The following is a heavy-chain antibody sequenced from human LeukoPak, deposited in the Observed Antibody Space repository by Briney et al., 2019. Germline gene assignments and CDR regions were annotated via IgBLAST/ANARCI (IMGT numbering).Heavy chain of an antibody. D-gene: IGHD6-13*01. V-gene: IGHV4-59*08. CDR1: SGSVSSYY. CDR3: ARARYTNSWYAVDI. CDR2: IYHTGSN. Sequence: SQTLSLTCLVSSGSVSSYYWTWIRQPPGKGLEWIGYIYHTGSNNYSPSLKSRVTMYVDKSKNQLSLKLSSVTAADTAMYYCARARYTNSWYAVDIWGQGTMVTVSS. J-gene: IGHJ3*02.